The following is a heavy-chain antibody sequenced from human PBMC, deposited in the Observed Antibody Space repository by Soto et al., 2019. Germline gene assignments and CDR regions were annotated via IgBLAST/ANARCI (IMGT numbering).Heavy chain of an antibody. V-gene: IGHV4-39*01. J-gene: IGHJ2*01. CDR3: ARWDCSSTSCYRLGWYFDL. Sequence: QLQLQESGPGLVKPSETLSLTCTVSGGSISSSSYYWGWIRQPPGKGLEWLGSIYYSGSTYYKPSLKSRLTISVDTSKNQFSLKLSSVTAADTAVYYCARWDCSSTSCYRLGWYFDLWGRGTLVTVAS. D-gene: IGHD2-2*01. CDR2: IYYSGST. CDR1: GGSISSSSYY.